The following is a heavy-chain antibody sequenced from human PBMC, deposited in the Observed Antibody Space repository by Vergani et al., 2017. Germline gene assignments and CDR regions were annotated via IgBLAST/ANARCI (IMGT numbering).Heavy chain of an antibody. CDR3: ARRMGRGGSLLNAFDI. J-gene: IGHJ3*02. CDR1: GYSFTSYW. V-gene: IGHV5-51*01. D-gene: IGHD2-15*01. CDR2: IYPGDSDT. Sequence: EVQLVQSGAEVKKPGESLKISCKGSGYSFTSYWIGWVRQMPGKGLEWMGIIYPGDSDTRYSPSFQGQVTISADKSISTAYLQWSSLKASDTAMYYYARRMGRGGSLLNAFDIWGQGTMVTVSS.